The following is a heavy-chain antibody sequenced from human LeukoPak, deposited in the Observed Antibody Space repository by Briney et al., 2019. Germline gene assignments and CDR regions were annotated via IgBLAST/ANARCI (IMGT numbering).Heavy chain of an antibody. CDR2: ISSSGSTI. V-gene: IGHV3-48*03. D-gene: IGHD3-3*01. Sequence: PGGSLRLSCAVSGFTFSSYEMNWVRQAPGKGLEWVSYISSSGSTIYYADSVKGRFTISRDNAKNSLYLQMNSLRAEDTALYYCARGVTIFGVVRVAEYYYYMDVWGKGTTVTVSS. J-gene: IGHJ6*03. CDR3: ARGVTIFGVVRVAEYYYYMDV. CDR1: GFTFSSYE.